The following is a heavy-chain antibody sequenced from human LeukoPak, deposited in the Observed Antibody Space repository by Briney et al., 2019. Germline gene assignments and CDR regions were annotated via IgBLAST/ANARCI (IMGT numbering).Heavy chain of an antibody. D-gene: IGHD5-12*01. J-gene: IGHJ4*02. CDR1: GFTFSSYS. Sequence: PGGSLRLSCAASGFTFSSYSMNWVRQAPGKGLEWVSYISSSSSTIYYADSVKGRFTISRDNAKNSLYLQMNSLSDEDTAVYYCAPHGRYSGYDSTYFDYWGQGTLVTVSS. V-gene: IGHV3-48*02. CDR2: ISSSSSTI. CDR3: APHGRYSGYDSTYFDY.